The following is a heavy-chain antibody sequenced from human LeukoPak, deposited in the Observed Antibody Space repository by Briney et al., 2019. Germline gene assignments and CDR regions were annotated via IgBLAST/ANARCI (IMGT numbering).Heavy chain of an antibody. V-gene: IGHV3-7*01. Sequence: GGSLRLSCVASGFPFDIYWMSWVRQGPGKGLEWVANIKSDGSEEYYAVSVKGRLTVSRDNAKNSLFLQMNRLRVEDTAVYYCAKEKTVAGWYFDLWGRGTLVTVSS. CDR2: IKSDGSEE. D-gene: IGHD6-19*01. CDR3: AKEKTVAGWYFDL. CDR1: GFPFDIYW. J-gene: IGHJ2*01.